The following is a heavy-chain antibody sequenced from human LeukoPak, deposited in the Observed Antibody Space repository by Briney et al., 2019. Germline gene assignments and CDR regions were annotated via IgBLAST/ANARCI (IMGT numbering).Heavy chain of an antibody. CDR1: GFTFSSYW. CDR3: AINDFWSGYFDY. V-gene: IGHV4-59*05. J-gene: IGHJ4*02. CDR2: IYYSGST. Sequence: GSLRLSCAASGFTFSSYWMSWVRQAPGKGLEWIGSIYYSGSTYYNPSLKSRVTISVDTSKNQFSLKLSSVTAADTAVYYCAINDFWSGYFDYWGQGTLVTVSS. D-gene: IGHD3-3*01.